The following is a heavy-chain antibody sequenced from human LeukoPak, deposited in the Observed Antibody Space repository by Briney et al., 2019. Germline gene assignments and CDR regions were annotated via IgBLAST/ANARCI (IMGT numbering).Heavy chain of an antibody. Sequence: PSETLSLTCTVAGFSISKGFYWGWVRQPPGKGLEFIATIYHDGTSHYNPSLESRATISVDTSRNQFSLKLTSVTAVDTAVYYCARDVSWDESFQRWGQGTLVTVSS. CDR2: IYHDGTS. D-gene: IGHD1-26*01. V-gene: IGHV4-38-2*02. CDR3: ARDVSWDESFQR. CDR1: GFSISKGFY. J-gene: IGHJ1*01.